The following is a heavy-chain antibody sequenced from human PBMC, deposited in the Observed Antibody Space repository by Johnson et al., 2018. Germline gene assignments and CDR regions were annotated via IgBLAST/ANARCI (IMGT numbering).Heavy chain of an antibody. CDR1: GGTFSSYA. CDR2: IIPIFGTT. J-gene: IGHJ4*02. V-gene: IGHV1-69*01. D-gene: IGHD3-10*01. CDR3: ARHPYRGDYYGSAGGFDY. Sequence: VQLVESGAEVKKPGSSVKVSCKASGGTFSSYAISWVRQAPGQGLEWMGGIIPIFGTTTYAQKFQGRVTIIADESTSTDYMALSSLRSEDAAVFYCARHPYRGDYYGSAGGFDYWGQGTLVTVSS.